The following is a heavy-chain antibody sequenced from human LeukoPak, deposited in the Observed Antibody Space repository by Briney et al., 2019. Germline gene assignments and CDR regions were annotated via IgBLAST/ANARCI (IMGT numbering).Heavy chain of an antibody. J-gene: IGHJ4*02. V-gene: IGHV1-46*01. CDR2: INPSGGST. CDR1: GYTFTSYY. CDR3: ARVSRYGGNPGYFDY. Sequence: ASVKVSCKASGYTFTSYYMHWVRQAPGQGLEWMGIINPSGGSTSYAQKFQGRVTMTRDTSTSTVYMELSSLRSENTAVYYCARVSRYGGNPGYFDYWGQGTLVTVSS. D-gene: IGHD4-23*01.